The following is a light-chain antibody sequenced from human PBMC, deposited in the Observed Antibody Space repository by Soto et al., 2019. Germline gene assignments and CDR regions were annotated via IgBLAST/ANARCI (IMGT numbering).Light chain of an antibody. CDR2: DVN. Sequence: QAGLTQPRSVSGSPGQSVTISCLGTSCDVGGYEYVSWYQQHPGKASRLLIFDVNKRPSWVPDRFSGSKSGSTASLTISGLQAEDEADYYRCSYEGSFIHVFESGTKSPS. J-gene: IGLJ1*01. CDR1: SCDVGGYEY. CDR3: CSYEGSFIHV. V-gene: IGLV2-11*01.